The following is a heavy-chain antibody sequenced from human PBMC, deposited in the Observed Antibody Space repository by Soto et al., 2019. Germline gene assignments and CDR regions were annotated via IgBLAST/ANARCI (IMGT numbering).Heavy chain of an antibody. J-gene: IGHJ4*02. CDR2: INGDGSKT. D-gene: IGHD3-16*01. V-gene: IGHV3-74*01. CDR3: VRADGD. Sequence: EVQLVESGGGLVQPGGSLRLSCVASGFTFSSSWMHWVRQVPGKGPVWVSLINGDGSKTGYADSVKGRFTVSRDNARDTLYLHMHSLRAEDRAVYYCVRADGDWGQGALVTVSS. CDR1: GFTFSSSW.